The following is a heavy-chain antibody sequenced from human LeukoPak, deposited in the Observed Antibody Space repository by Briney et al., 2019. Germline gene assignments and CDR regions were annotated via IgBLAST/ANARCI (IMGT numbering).Heavy chain of an antibody. CDR3: ARSYYYGSGSHNYYYCMDV. D-gene: IGHD3-10*01. CDR2: INPNSGGT. V-gene: IGHV1-2*02. Sequence: ASVKVSCKASGYTFTGYYMHWVRQAPGQVLEWMGWINPNSGGTIYEQKFQGRVTMTRDTSISTAYMELTRLRSDDTAVYYCARSYYYGSGSHNYYYCMDVWGKGTTVTVSS. J-gene: IGHJ6*03. CDR1: GYTFTGYY.